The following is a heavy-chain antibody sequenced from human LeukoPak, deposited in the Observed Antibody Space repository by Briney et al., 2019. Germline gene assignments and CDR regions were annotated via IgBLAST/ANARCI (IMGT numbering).Heavy chain of an antibody. CDR3: AREGGSGWYSGWFDP. D-gene: IGHD6-19*01. CDR1: GFTFSTYW. V-gene: IGHV3-7*01. J-gene: IGHJ5*02. CDR2: IKKDGSEK. Sequence: PGGPLRLSCAASGFTFSTYWMSWVRQAPGKGLEWVANIKKDGSEKKYVDSVKGRFTISRDNAKNSLYLQMNSLRAEDTAVYYCAREGGSGWYSGWFDPWGQGTLVTVSS.